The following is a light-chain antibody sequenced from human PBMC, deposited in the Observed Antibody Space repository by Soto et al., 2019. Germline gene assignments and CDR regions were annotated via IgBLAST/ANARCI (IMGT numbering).Light chain of an antibody. J-gene: IGKJ5*01. CDR3: QQYGSSPIT. CDR1: QSVSSNY. Sequence: EIVLTQSPGTLSLSPGERATLSCRASQSVSSNYLAWYQQKPGQAPRVLIYVASSRATGIPDRFSGSGSGTDLHLTISRLEPEDFAVYYCQQYGSSPITFGQGTRLEIK. V-gene: IGKV3-20*01. CDR2: VAS.